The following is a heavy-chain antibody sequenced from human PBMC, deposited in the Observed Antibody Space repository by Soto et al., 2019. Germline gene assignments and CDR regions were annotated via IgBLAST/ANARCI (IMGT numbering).Heavy chain of an antibody. CDR3: ARRTKIVVVPAAKYYYYYMDV. J-gene: IGHJ6*03. CDR1: GFTFDDYG. Sequence: GVLRLSCAASGFTFDDYGMHWVRQAPGKGLEWVAVIWYDGSNKYYADSVKGRFTIPRDNSKNTLYLQMNSLRAEDTAVYYCARRTKIVVVPAAKYYYYYMDVWGKGTTVTVSS. CDR2: IWYDGSNK. V-gene: IGHV3-33*08. D-gene: IGHD2-2*01.